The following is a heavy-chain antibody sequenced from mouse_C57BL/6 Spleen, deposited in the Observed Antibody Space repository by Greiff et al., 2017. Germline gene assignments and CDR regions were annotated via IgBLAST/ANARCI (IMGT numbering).Heavy chain of an antibody. CDR3: ARGRYFDV. J-gene: IGHJ1*03. CDR2: INPNNGGT. CDR1: GYTFTDYN. Sequence: EVQLQQSGPELVKPGASVKIPCKASGYTFTDYNMGWVKQSHGKSLEWIGDINPNNGGTIYNQKFKGKATLTVDKSSSTAYMELRSLTSEDTAVYYCARGRYFDVWGTGTTVTVSS. V-gene: IGHV1-18*01.